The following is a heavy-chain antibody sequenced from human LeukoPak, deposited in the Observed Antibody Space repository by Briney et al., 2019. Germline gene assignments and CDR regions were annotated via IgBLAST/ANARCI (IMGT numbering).Heavy chain of an antibody. CDR3: AKDPGYDILTGYYSY. CDR2: ISGSGGST. V-gene: IGHV3-23*01. CDR1: GFTFSSYA. J-gene: IGHJ4*02. Sequence: GGSLRLSCAASGFTFSSYAMSWVRQAPGKGLEWVSAISGSGGSTYYADSVKGRFAISRDNSKNTLYLQMNSLRAEDTAVYYCAKDPGYDILTGYYSYWGQGTLVTVSS. D-gene: IGHD3-9*01.